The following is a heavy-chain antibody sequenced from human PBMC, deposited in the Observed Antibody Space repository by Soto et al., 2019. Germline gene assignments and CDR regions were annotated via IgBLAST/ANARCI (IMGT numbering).Heavy chain of an antibody. CDR2: TGYTSKWYN. Sequence: SLTCAISGDSISTSNVAWNWIRQSPSGGLEWLGRTGYTSKWYNDYAVSVKSRITINPDTSKNQFSLQLNSVTPDDTAVYYCARGKNSAFDYWGQGIQVTVSS. D-gene: IGHD5-18*01. J-gene: IGHJ4*02. CDR1: GDSISTSNVA. V-gene: IGHV6-1*01. CDR3: ARGKNSAFDY.